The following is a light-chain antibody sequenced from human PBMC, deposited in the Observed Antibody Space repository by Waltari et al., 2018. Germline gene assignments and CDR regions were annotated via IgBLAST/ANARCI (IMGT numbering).Light chain of an antibody. CDR1: HDISSW. Sequence: DIQMTQSPSSVSASVGDRVTITCRASHDISSWLTWYQQKPGKVPKLLIYAASRLQSGVPSRFSGSGSGTDFTLTISSLQPEYFATYFCQQAKSFPLTFGGGTKVEIK. CDR3: QQAKSFPLT. J-gene: IGKJ4*01. CDR2: AAS. V-gene: IGKV1-12*01.